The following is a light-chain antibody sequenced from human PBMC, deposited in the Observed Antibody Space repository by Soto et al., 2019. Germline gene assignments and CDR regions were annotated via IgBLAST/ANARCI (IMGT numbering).Light chain of an antibody. CDR3: MQGTHWPIT. CDR2: KVS. V-gene: IGKV2-30*02. Sequence: DVVMSHSPRSLPVTQIQPASISCRPNQSLVHSDGIAYFSWFQQRPGRSPRRLIYKVSNRDSGVPARFSGSGSGTDFALKISRVEAEDVGVYYCMQGTHWPITFGQGTRLEIK. CDR1: QSLVHSDGIAY. J-gene: IGKJ5*01.